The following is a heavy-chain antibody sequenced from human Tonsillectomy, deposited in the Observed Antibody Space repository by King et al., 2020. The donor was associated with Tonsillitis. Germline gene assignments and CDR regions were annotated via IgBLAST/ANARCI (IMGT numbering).Heavy chain of an antibody. V-gene: IGHV3-30*04. CDR1: RFTFSSYA. CDR3: ARQAGTDYGMDV. CDR2: LSYDGSNK. J-gene: IGHJ6*02. D-gene: IGHD1-1*01. Sequence: VQLVESGGGVVQPGRSLRLSCAASRFTFSSYALHWVRQAPGKGLEWVAFLSYDGSNKYFADSVKGRFTISSDNSKNRLYLQMNSLRTEDTAVYYCARQAGTDYGMDVCGQGTTVTVSS.